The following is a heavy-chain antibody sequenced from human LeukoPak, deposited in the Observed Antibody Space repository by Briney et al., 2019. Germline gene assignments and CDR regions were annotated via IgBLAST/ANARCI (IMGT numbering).Heavy chain of an antibody. V-gene: IGHV3-23*01. J-gene: IGHJ6*03. CDR3: AKDGHYDFWSGSPNMDV. Sequence: GGSLRLSCAASGFTFSSYAMSWVRQAPGKGLEWVSPISGSGGSTYYADSVKGRFTISRDNSKNTLYLQMNSPRAEDTAVYYCAKDGHYDFWSGSPNMDVWGKGTTVTVSS. CDR1: GFTFSSYA. CDR2: ISGSGGST. D-gene: IGHD3-3*01.